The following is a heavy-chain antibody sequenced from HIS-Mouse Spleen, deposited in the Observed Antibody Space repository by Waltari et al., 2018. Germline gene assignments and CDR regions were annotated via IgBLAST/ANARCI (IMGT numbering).Heavy chain of an antibody. V-gene: IGHV4-34*01. CDR3: ATTGPYWYFDL. Sequence: QVQLQQWGAGLLKPSETLSLTCAVYGGSFSGYYWSWIRRPPGKGLEWNGEINHSGSTNTNPSLNDRVTISVDRSKNQFSLKLSSVTAADTAVYYCATTGPYWYFDLWGRGTLVTVSS. CDR1: GGSFSGYY. J-gene: IGHJ2*01. CDR2: INHSGST. D-gene: IGHD1-1*01.